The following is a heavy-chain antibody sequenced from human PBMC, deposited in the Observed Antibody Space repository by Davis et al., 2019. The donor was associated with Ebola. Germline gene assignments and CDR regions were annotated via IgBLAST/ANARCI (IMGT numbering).Heavy chain of an antibody. V-gene: IGHV1-2*04. CDR3: ARGDGDYGSSGDNWFDP. CDR1: GYTFTGYY. D-gene: IGHD4-17*01. J-gene: IGHJ5*02. CDR2: INPNSGGT. Sequence: APVKVSCKASGYTFTGYYMHWVRQAPGQGLEWMGWINPNSGGTNYAQKFQGWVTMTRDTSISTAYMELSRLRSDDTAVYYCARGDGDYGSSGDNWFDPWGQGTLVTVSS.